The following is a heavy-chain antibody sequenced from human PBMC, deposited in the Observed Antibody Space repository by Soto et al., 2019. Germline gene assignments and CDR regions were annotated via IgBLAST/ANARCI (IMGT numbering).Heavy chain of an antibody. D-gene: IGHD7-27*01. Sequence: GGSLRLSCAASGFTLSRYAMTWVRQAPGTGLEWVSSITGSGGATYYADSVKGRFTISRDNSKNTLFLQMISLRAEDTAVYYCATTGGRDFDSWGQGVLVTVSS. V-gene: IGHV3-23*01. CDR3: ATTGGRDFDS. CDR1: GFTLSRYA. CDR2: ITGSGGAT. J-gene: IGHJ5*01.